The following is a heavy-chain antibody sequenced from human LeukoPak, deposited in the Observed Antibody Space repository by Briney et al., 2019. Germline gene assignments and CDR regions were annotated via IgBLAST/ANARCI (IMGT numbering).Heavy chain of an antibody. Sequence: PSETLSLTCTVSGGSISSSSYYWGWIRQPPGKGLEWIGGIYYSGSTYYNPSLKSRVTISVDTSKNQFSLKLGSVTAADTAVYYCARLARYYDILTGSLDYWGQGTLVTVSS. CDR3: ARLARYYDILTGSLDY. CDR2: IYYSGST. CDR1: GGSISSSSYY. V-gene: IGHV4-39*01. J-gene: IGHJ4*02. D-gene: IGHD3-9*01.